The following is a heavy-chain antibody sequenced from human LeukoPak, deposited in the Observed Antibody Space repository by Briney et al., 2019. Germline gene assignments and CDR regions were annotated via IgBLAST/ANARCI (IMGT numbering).Heavy chain of an antibody. CDR3: ARGALRRTTPHVFDI. CDR2: INHSGTT. V-gene: IGHV4-34*01. J-gene: IGHJ3*02. Sequence: SETLSLTCAVYGGSFSDYYWRWIRQPPGKGLEWVGEINHSGTTNYNPSLKSRVTISVDTSKIQFSLNLSSVTAADTAVYYCARGALRRTTPHVFDIWGQGTMVTVSS. CDR1: GGSFSDYY. D-gene: IGHD4-11*01.